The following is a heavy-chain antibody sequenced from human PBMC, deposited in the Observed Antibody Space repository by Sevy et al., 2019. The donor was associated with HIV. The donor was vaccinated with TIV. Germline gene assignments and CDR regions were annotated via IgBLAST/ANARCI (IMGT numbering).Heavy chain of an antibody. CDR1: GFVFSSYA. CDR2: IAYDGSNK. Sequence: GGSLRLSCTASGFVFSSYAMHWVRQAPGKGLEWVAFIAYDGSNKNYADSVKGRFTLSRDNSKNTLNLQMNSLGGEETAVYYGARPGVLEGLRSAGFDKWGQGTMVTVSS. J-gene: IGHJ3*02. CDR3: ARPGVLEGLRSAGFDK. V-gene: IGHV3-30*04. D-gene: IGHD3-3*01.